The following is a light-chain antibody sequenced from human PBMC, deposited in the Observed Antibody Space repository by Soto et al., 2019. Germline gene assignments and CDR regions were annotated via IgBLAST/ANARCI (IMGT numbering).Light chain of an antibody. CDR2: GNS. CDR3: QSYDSSRSARV. V-gene: IGLV1-40*01. Sequence: QSVLTQTPSVSGAPGQRVTISCTGSSSNIGAGYDVHWYQQLPGTAPKLLIYGNSNRPSGVPDRFSGSKSGTSASLAITGLQAEDEADFYCQSYDSSRSARVFGGGTKLTVL. CDR1: SSNIGAGYD. J-gene: IGLJ3*02.